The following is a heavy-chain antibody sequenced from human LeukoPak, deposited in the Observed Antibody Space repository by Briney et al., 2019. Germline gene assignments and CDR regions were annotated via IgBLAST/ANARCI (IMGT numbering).Heavy chain of an antibody. Sequence: GGSLRLSCAASGLTFSSYSMNWVRQAPGKGLEWVSYISSSSSTIYYADSVKGRFTISRDNAKNSLYLQMNSLRAEDTAVYYCARGSLIAAAGIDYWGQGTLVTVSS. CDR2: ISSSSSTI. CDR1: GLTFSSYS. J-gene: IGHJ4*02. D-gene: IGHD6-13*01. V-gene: IGHV3-48*01. CDR3: ARGSLIAAAGIDY.